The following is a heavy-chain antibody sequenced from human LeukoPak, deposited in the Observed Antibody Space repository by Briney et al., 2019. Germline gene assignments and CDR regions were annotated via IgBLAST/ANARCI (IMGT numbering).Heavy chain of an antibody. CDR2: ISYDGSNK. D-gene: IGHD6-19*01. CDR3: ARALGSGWSASH. J-gene: IGHJ4*02. CDR1: GFTFSSYG. Sequence: GRSLRLSCAASGFTFSSYGMHWVRQAPGKGLEWVAVISYDGSNKYYADSVKGRFTISRGNSKNTVYLQMHRLRVEDTAIYYCARALGSGWSASHWGQGTQVTVSS. V-gene: IGHV3-30*03.